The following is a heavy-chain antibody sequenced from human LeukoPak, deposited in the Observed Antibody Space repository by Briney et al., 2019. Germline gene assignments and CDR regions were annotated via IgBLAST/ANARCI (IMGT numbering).Heavy chain of an antibody. V-gene: IGHV1-2*02. J-gene: IGHJ5*02. CDR3: ARHSKYANNWFDP. Sequence: ASVKVSCKASGYTFSDYYMHWVRQAPGQGPEWMGWINPNSAGTKYAQKFQGRVTMTRDTSIGTAYMELSRLTSDDTAVYYCARHSKYANNWFDPWGQGTLVTVSA. CDR2: INPNSAGT. D-gene: IGHD4-11*01. CDR1: GYTFSDYY.